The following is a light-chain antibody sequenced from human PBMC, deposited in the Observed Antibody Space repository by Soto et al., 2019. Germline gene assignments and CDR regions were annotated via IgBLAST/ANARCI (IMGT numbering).Light chain of an antibody. V-gene: IGKV3-15*01. CDR2: AAS. CDR3: QQYNNWPRT. CDR1: QSVSSN. J-gene: IGKJ1*01. Sequence: EIVMTQSPVTLSVSPGERATISCRASQSVSSNLAWYQQKRGQAPRLLIYAASTRATGIPARFSGSGSGTEFPLTLSSLQSEDFAVYYCQQYNNWPRTFGQGTKVEIK.